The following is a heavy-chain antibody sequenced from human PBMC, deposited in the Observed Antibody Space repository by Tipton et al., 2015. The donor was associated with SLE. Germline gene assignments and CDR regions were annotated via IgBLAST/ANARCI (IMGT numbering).Heavy chain of an antibody. CDR1: GQSIGSGYY. J-gene: IGHJ6*03. D-gene: IGHD2-21*01. V-gene: IGHV4-38-2*02. CDR3: ARERDCGSDCFGSYYYYMDV. Sequence: TLSLTCTVSGQSIGSGYYWGWIRQPPGKGLEWIGYVFYTGSTYKNPSLKSRLSISVDTSRSQFSLALSSVTAADTAIYFCARERDCGSDCFGSYYYYMDVWGKGTTVIVSS. CDR2: VFYTGST.